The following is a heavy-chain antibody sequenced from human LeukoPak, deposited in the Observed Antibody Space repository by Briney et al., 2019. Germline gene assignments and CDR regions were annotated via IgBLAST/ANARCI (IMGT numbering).Heavy chain of an antibody. CDR2: IGTTGDT. J-gene: IGHJ5*02. CDR1: GFTFSSYD. Sequence: GGSLRLSCEVSGFTFSSYDMHWVRQTTGKGLEWVSGIGTTGDTHYPDSVKGRFTVSRENAKNSLYLQMNSLRAGDTAVYYCARGKRYSSSWFYNRFDPWGQGTLVTVSS. D-gene: IGHD6-13*01. V-gene: IGHV3-13*01. CDR3: ARGKRYSSSWFYNRFDP.